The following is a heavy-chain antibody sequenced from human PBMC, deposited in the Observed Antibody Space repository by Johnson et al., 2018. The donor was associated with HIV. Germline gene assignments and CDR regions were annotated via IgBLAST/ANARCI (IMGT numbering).Heavy chain of an antibody. D-gene: IGHD3-10*01. CDR1: GFTVSSNY. CDR2: IYSGGST. V-gene: IGHV3-53*01. Sequence: VQLVESGGGLVQPGGSLRLSCAASGFTVSSNYMSWVRQAPGKGLEWVSVIYSGGSTYYADSVKGRFTISRDNAKNSLYVQMNSLRAEDTALYYCSRDFVAFGECTAFDIWGQGTMVTVSS. J-gene: IGHJ3*02. CDR3: SRDFVAFGECTAFDI.